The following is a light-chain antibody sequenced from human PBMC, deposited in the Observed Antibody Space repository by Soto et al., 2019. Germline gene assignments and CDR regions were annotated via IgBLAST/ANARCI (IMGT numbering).Light chain of an antibody. Sequence: DILMTQSPSTLSASVGDRVTITCRASQSISSWLAWYQQKPGKAPKLLIYDASSFESGVPSRFSGSGSGTEFTLTISSLQPDDFATYYCQQYNSYSKTFGHGTKVEIK. J-gene: IGKJ1*01. CDR2: DAS. CDR3: QQYNSYSKT. V-gene: IGKV1-5*01. CDR1: QSISSW.